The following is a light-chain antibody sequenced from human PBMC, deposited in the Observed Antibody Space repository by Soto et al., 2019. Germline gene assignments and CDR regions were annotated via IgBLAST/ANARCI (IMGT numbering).Light chain of an antibody. Sequence: EFVLTQSRATLSLSPGERATLSCRASQSVSSYLAWYQQKPGQAPRLLIYDASTRATGIPARFSGSGSGTEFTLTISSLQSEDFAVYYCQHYNNWRRTFGQGTKVDIK. J-gene: IGKJ1*01. CDR1: QSVSSY. V-gene: IGKV3-15*01. CDR3: QHYNNWRRT. CDR2: DAS.